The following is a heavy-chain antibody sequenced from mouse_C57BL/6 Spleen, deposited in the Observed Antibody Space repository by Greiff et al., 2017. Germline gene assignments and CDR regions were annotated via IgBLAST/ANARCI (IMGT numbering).Heavy chain of an antibody. Sequence: VQLQQSGAELVKPGASVKLSCKASGYTFTEYTIHWVKQRSGQGLEWIGWVYPGSGSIKYNEKFKDKATLTADKSSSPVYMELSRLTSEDSAVYFCARREEDGSSDWYFDVWGTGTTVTVSS. J-gene: IGHJ1*03. CDR1: GYTFTEYT. D-gene: IGHD1-1*01. CDR3: ARREEDGSSDWYFDV. CDR2: VYPGSGSI. V-gene: IGHV1-62-2*01.